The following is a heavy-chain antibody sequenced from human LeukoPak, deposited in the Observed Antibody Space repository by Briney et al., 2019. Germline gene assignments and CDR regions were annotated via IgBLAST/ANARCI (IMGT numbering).Heavy chain of an antibody. CDR2: ISYDGSNK. J-gene: IGHJ4*02. CDR3: ATLSVVVVPAELN. D-gene: IGHD2-15*01. CDR1: GFTFSSYA. V-gene: IGHV3-30*04. Sequence: GGSLRLSCAASGFTFSSYAMHWVRQAPGKGLEWVAVISYDGSNKYYADSVKGRFTISRDNAKNSLYLQMNSLRAEDTAVYYCATLSVVVVPAELNWGQGTLVTVSS.